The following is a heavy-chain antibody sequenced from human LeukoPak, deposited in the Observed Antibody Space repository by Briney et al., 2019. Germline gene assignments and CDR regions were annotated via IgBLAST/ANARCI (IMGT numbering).Heavy chain of an antibody. V-gene: IGHV3-66*01. CDR2: IYSGGFSGGGP. J-gene: IGHJ4*02. CDR3: ARGEGGYRAVVWRHTNDY. D-gene: IGHD3-16*02. Sequence: SGGSLRLSCAVSGFNVSSHHMNWVRQAPGKGLEWVSVIYSGGFSGGGPHYADSVKGRFTTSSESSKNTLYLQMNSLRAEDTAVYYCARGEGGYRAVVWRHTNDYWGQGTLVTVSS. CDR1: GFNVSSHH.